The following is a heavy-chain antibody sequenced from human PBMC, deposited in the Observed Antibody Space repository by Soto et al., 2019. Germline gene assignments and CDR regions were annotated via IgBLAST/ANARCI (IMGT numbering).Heavy chain of an antibody. CDR3: AKSGSSGWYGWFDP. V-gene: IGHV2-5*01. J-gene: IGHJ5*02. Sequence: GLTLANPTPALTLTCIFSGFSLRTSVVGVGWIRQPPGKSLEWLGFIYWNDDKRYSPSLKSRLTITKDTSKNQVVLTMKNMDPVDTDTYYCAKSGSSGWYGWFDPWGQGTLVTVSS. D-gene: IGHD6-19*01. CDR1: GFSLRTSVVG. CDR2: IYWNDDK.